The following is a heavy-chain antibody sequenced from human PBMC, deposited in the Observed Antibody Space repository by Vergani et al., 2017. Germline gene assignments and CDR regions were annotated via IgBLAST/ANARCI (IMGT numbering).Heavy chain of an antibody. V-gene: IGHV4-31*03. CDR1: GVSISSGNYY. CDR3: ARSSGKSIAARNWFDH. CDR2: IYYSGST. Sequence: QVQLQESGPGLVRPSQTLSLTCTVSGVSISSGNYYLSWIRQHPGKGLEWIGYIYYSGSTYYNPSLKSRVTISVDTSKNQFSLKLSAVTAADPAVYYCARSSGKSIAARNWFDHWGQGTLVTVSS. J-gene: IGHJ5*02. D-gene: IGHD6-6*01.